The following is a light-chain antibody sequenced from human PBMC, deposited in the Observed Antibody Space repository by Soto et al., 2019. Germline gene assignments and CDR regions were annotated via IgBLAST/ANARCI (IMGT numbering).Light chain of an antibody. CDR1: QSVLYSSNNKDT. CDR2: WAS. V-gene: IGKV4-1*01. J-gene: IGKJ4*01. CDR3: QQYYDLLT. Sequence: DIVMTQSPDSLAVSLGERATINCRSSQSVLYSSNNKDTIAWYQQKPGQHPRLLIYWASTRESGVPDRFSGSGSGTDLTLTISSLQAEDVAVYYCQQYYDLLTFGGGTKVEIK.